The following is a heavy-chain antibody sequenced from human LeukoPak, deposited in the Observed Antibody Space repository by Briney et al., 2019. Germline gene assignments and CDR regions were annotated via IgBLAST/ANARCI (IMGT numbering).Heavy chain of an antibody. D-gene: IGHD5-18*01. CDR2: ISGSGSTI. Sequence: GGSLRLSFAASGFTFGDYYMSGFRQAPGKGLEGVSYISGSGSTIYYADSVKGRFTISRDNAKNSLYLQMNSLRAEDTAVYYCARGVDTAMVGFDYWGQGTLVTVSS. CDR3: ARGVDTAMVGFDY. J-gene: IGHJ4*02. V-gene: IGHV3-11*01. CDR1: GFTFGDYY.